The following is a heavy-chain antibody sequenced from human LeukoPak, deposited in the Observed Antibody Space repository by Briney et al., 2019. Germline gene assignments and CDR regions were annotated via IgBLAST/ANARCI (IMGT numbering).Heavy chain of an antibody. CDR2: ISYDGSNK. CDR3: AKFDIVVVVAATPQEDAFDI. D-gene: IGHD2-15*01. J-gene: IGHJ3*02. Sequence: PGGSLRLSCAASGFTFSSYAMHWVRQAPGKGLEWVAVISYDGSNKYYADSVKGRFTISRDNSKNTLYLQMNSLRAEDTAVYYCAKFDIVVVVAATPQEDAFDIWGQGTMVTVSS. CDR1: GFTFSSYA. V-gene: IGHV3-30*04.